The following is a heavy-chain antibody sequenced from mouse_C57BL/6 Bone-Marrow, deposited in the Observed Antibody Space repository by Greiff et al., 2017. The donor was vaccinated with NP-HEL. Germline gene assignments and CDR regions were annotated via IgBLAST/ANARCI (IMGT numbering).Heavy chain of an antibody. CDR3: ARAPYYYGSKRYYYAMDY. D-gene: IGHD1-1*01. Sequence: DVMLVESGGGLVKPGGSLKLSCAASGFTFSSYAMSWVRQTPEKRLEWVATISDGGSYTYYPDNVKGRFTISRDNAKNNLYLQMSHLKSEDTAMYYCARAPYYYGSKRYYYAMDYWGQGTSVTVSS. CDR2: ISDGGSYT. J-gene: IGHJ4*01. V-gene: IGHV5-4*03. CDR1: GFTFSSYA.